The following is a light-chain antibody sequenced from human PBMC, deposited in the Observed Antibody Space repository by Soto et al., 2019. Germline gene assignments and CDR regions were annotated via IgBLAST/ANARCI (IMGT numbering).Light chain of an antibody. CDR2: GAS. CDR1: QSVSNNY. J-gene: IGKJ1*01. Sequence: EIVLTQSPGTLSLSPGERATLSCRASQSVSNNYLAWYQQKPGQAPRLLIYGASNRATDIPDRFSGSESGTDFSQTNSILEPADCAVYYCQPYGKSGTFGQGTKLEIK. CDR3: QPYGKSGT. V-gene: IGKV3-20*01.